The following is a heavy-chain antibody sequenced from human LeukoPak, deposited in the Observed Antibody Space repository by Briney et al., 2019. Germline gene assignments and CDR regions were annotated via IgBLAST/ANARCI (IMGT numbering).Heavy chain of an antibody. J-gene: IGHJ4*02. CDR1: GFTFSSYS. D-gene: IGHD3-22*01. CDR2: ISSSSSYI. Sequence: GGSLRLSCAASGFTFSSYSMNWVRQSPGKALEWVAFISSSSSYIYYADSMKGRFTISRDNAKNSLYLQMNSLRAEDTALYYCARTSIVDSSPDYWGQGTLVTVSS. CDR3: ARTSIVDSSPDY. V-gene: IGHV3-21*04.